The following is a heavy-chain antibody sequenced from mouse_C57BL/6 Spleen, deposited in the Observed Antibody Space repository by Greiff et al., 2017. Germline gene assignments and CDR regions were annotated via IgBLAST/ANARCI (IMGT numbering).Heavy chain of an antibody. D-gene: IGHD4-1*01. V-gene: IGHV1-53*01. Sequence: QVQLQQPGTELVKPGASVKLSCKASGYTFTSYWMHWVKQRPGQGLEWIGNINPSNGGTNYNEKFKSKATLTVDKSSSTAYMQLSSLTSEDSAVYDSERADPPNWGGGYFDYWGRGTTLTVSS. CDR3: ERADPPNWGGGYFDY. CDR1: GYTFTSYW. J-gene: IGHJ2*01. CDR2: INPSNGGT.